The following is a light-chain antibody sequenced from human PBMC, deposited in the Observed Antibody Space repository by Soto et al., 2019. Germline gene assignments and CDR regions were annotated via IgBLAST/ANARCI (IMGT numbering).Light chain of an antibody. CDR1: QSISSY. J-gene: IGKJ5*01. V-gene: IGKV1-39*01. CDR2: AAS. CDR3: QQSYSTPIT. Sequence: DIHMTQSPYALSASVGDRVTITCRASQSISSYFNWYQQKPGKAPKLLIYAASSLQSGVPSRFSGSGSGTDFTLTISSLQPEDFATYYCQQSYSTPITFGQGTRLEI.